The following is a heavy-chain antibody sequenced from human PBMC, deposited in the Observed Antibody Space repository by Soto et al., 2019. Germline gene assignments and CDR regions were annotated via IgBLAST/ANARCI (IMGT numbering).Heavy chain of an antibody. CDR2: VDWDDDK. Sequence: SCPTLVNPTETLTLTCSFSGVSLSTSGISVSWIRQPPGKALEWLARVDWDDDKYYNTSLRPRLTISKDTSKREVVLTMTNTDPVDTATYYCARSYYDIMTGMYYFDYWGQGNLVTVSS. CDR1: GVSLSTSGIS. CDR3: ARSYYDIMTGMYYFDY. D-gene: IGHD3-9*01. V-gene: IGHV2-70*11. J-gene: IGHJ4*02.